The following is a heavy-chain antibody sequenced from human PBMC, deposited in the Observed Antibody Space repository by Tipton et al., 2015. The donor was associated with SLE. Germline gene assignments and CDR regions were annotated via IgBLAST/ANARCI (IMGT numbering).Heavy chain of an antibody. CDR1: GASISSHY. J-gene: IGHJ4*02. CDR3: VRLELPATKADY. CDR2: IHYSRDT. D-gene: IGHD5-24*01. Sequence: TLSLTCTVSGASISSHYWNWIRQSPGKGLEWIGYIHYSRDTNYNPSLKSRVTISVDTSKNQLSLKLTSVTAADTAVYYCVRLELPATKADYWGPGTLVTVSS. V-gene: IGHV4-59*11.